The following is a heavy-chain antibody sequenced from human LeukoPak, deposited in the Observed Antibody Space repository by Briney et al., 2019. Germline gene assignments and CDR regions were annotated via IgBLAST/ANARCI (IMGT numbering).Heavy chain of an antibody. D-gene: IGHD5-18*01. CDR2: ISGSGGST. CDR3: AKSMEAMGQYYYYGMDV. Sequence: GGSLRLSRAASGFTFSSYAMSWVRQAPGKGLEWVSAISGSGGSTYYADSVKGRFTISRDNSKNTLYLQMNSLRAEDTAVYYCAKSMEAMGQYYYYGMDVWGQGTTVTVSS. V-gene: IGHV3-23*01. CDR1: GFTFSSYA. J-gene: IGHJ6*02.